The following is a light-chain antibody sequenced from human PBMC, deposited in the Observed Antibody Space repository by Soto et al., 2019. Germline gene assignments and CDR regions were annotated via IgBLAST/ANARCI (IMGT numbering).Light chain of an antibody. CDR1: QSINIY. CDR3: QQYNNYLFS. V-gene: IGKV1-39*01. J-gene: IGKJ3*01. Sequence: DIQMTLSPSSLSASVGDRVTITCRTSQSINIYLNWYQQKVGEPPRLLIFGASNLQSGVPSRFSGSGVGTHFTLTISSLQAEDFATYYCQQYNNYLFSFGPGTKVDIK. CDR2: GAS.